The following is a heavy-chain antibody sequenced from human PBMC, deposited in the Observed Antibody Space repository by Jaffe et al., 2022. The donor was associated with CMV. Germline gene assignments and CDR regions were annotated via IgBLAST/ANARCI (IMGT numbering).Heavy chain of an antibody. CDR1: GGTFSSYA. V-gene: IGHV1-69*09. CDR2: IIPILGIA. Sequence: QVQLVQSGAEVKKPGSSVKVSCKASGGTFSSYAISWVRQAPGQGLEWMGRIIPILGIANYAQKFQGRVTITADKSTSTAYMELSSLRSEDTAVYYCARSPSYSSGWYYHWGQGTLVTVSS. D-gene: IGHD6-19*01. J-gene: IGHJ5*02. CDR3: ARSPSYSSGWYYH.